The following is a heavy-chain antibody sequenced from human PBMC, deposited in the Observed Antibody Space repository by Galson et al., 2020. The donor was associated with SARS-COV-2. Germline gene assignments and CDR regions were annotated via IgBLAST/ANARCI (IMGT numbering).Heavy chain of an antibody. V-gene: IGHV3-23*01. Sequence: GGSLRLSCIASGFTFSSYAMTWVRQAPGKGLDWVSAISGGGGNTYYADSVKGRFTISRDNFKNTVYLQMNSLRAEDTAIYYCAKDQGNDYGDRLDWWGQGTLITVSS. D-gene: IGHD4-17*01. CDR3: AKDQGNDYGDRLDW. CDR2: ISGGGGNT. CDR1: GFTFSSYA. J-gene: IGHJ4*02.